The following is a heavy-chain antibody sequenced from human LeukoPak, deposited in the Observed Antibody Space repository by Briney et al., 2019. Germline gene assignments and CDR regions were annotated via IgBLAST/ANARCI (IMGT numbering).Heavy chain of an antibody. V-gene: IGHV1-69*06. CDR3: ARGDDIVATIRDYYYYMDV. CDR2: IIPIFGTA. CDR1: GGTFSSYA. D-gene: IGHD5-12*01. J-gene: IGHJ6*03. Sequence: SVKVSCKASGGTFSSYAISWVRQAPGQGLEWMGGIIPIFGTANYAQKFQGRVTITADKSTSTAYMELSSLRSEDTAVYYCARGDDIVATIRDYYYYMDVWGKGTTVTVSS.